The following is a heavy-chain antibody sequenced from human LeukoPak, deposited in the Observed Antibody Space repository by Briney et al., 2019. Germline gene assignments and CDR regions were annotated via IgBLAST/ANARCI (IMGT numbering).Heavy chain of an antibody. CDR3: AKDLYYDSSGSDAFDI. CDR2: ISGSGGST. D-gene: IGHD3-22*01. CDR1: GFTFSSYA. Sequence: PGGSLRLSCAASGFTFSSYAMSLVRQAPGKGLEWVSAISGSGGSTYYADSVKGRFTISRDNSKNTLYLQMNSLRAEDTAVYYCAKDLYYDSSGSDAFDIWGQGTMVTVSS. J-gene: IGHJ3*02. V-gene: IGHV3-23*01.